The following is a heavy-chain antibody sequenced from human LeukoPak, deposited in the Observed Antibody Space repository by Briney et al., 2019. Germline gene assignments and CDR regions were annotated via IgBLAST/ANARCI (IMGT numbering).Heavy chain of an antibody. J-gene: IGHJ3*02. CDR3: ARELATMIVVVPRGAFDI. CDR1: GASMSSGPYS. D-gene: IGHD3-22*01. V-gene: IGHV4-30-4*07. Sequence: SETLSLTCAVSGASMSSGPYSWSWIRQPPGKGMEWIGYIYYTGSTYYTPSLKSRVTVSLDMSKNQFSLRLSSVTAADTAVYYCARELATMIVVVPRGAFDIWGQGTMVTVSS. CDR2: IYYTGST.